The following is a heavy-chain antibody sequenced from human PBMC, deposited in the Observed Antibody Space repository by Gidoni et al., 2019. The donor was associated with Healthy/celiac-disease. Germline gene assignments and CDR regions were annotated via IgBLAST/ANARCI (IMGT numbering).Heavy chain of an antibody. J-gene: IGHJ4*02. CDR3: ARALRYFDWLPDPFDY. CDR1: GYTFTSYY. D-gene: IGHD3-9*01. CDR2: INPNSGGT. Sequence: QVHLVPSGAEVKKPGASVKVSCKASGYTFTSYYMHWVRQDPGHGLEWRGWINPNSGGTNYAQKFQGRVTRTRDTSISTAYMELSRLRSDDTAVYYCARALRYFDWLPDPFDYWGQGTLVTVSS. V-gene: IGHV1-2*02.